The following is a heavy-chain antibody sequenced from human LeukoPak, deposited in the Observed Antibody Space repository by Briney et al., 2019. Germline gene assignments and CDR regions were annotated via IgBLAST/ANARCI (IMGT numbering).Heavy chain of an antibody. J-gene: IGHJ6*03. CDR1: GFTFSAYE. CDR2: IQYDGSNE. Sequence: GGSLRLSCAASGFTFSAYEMNWVRQAPGKGLEWVAYIQYDGSNEQYADSVKGRFSISRDSSKNILYLQMNSLRAEDTAVYYCAKDRCSNGIGCYYYYMDVWGKGTTVTISS. V-gene: IGHV3-30*02. D-gene: IGHD2-8*01. CDR3: AKDRCSNGIGCYYYYMDV.